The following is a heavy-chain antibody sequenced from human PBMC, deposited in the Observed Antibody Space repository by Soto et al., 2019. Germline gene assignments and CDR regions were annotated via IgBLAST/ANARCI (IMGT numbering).Heavy chain of an antibody. D-gene: IGHD5-18*01. V-gene: IGHV3-48*01. CDR2: ISSSSII. Sequence: GGSLRLSCAASGFTFSSYSMNWVRQAPGKGLEWVSYISSSSIIHYADSVKGRFTISRDNAKNSLYLQMNSLRAEDTAVYYCARHGYNYGGGYFDYWGQGTLVTAPQ. J-gene: IGHJ4*02. CDR1: GFTFSSYS. CDR3: ARHGYNYGGGYFDY.